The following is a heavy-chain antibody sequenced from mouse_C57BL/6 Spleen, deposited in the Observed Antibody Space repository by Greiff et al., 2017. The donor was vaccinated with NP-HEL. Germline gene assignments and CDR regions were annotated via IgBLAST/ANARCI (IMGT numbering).Heavy chain of an antibody. CDR1: GYTFTSYW. CDR2: INPSNGGT. J-gene: IGHJ2*01. D-gene: IGHD2-5*01. CDR3: ALVGYYSNFFDY. Sequence: VKLQQPGTELVKPGASVKLSCKASGYTFTSYWMHWVKQRPGQGLEWIGNINPSNGGTNYNEKFKIKATLTVDKSSSTAYMQLSSLTSEDSAVYYCALVGYYSNFFDYWGQGTTLTVSS. V-gene: IGHV1-53*01.